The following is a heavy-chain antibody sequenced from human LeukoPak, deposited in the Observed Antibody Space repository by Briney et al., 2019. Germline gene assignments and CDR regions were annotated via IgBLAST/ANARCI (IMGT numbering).Heavy chain of an antibody. J-gene: IGHJ4*02. CDR3: ARDREYSGSYYDYFDY. Sequence: GGSLRLSCVASGFTFRDYYMSWIRQAPGKGLEWVSYISGVSNFTNYAESVKGRFTISRDNTKNSVYLQMNSLRAEDTAVYYCARDREYSGSYYDYFDYWGQGTLVTVSS. D-gene: IGHD1-26*01. V-gene: IGHV3-11*06. CDR2: ISGVSNFT. CDR1: GFTFRDYY.